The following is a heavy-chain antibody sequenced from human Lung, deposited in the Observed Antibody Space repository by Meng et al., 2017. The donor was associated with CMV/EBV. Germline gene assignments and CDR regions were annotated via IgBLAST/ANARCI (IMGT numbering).Heavy chain of an antibody. CDR3: LRRSGGSV. Sequence: VQLGESGPALLEPSETLSLTCAVSGDSITNHNWWAWVRQPPGKGLEWIGEIPHRGSSAYNPSLKSRVSMSIDKSKNQFSLKLTSVTAADTAVYHCLRRSGGSVWGQGTLVTVSS. V-gene: IGHV4-4*02. CDR1: GDSITNHNW. D-gene: IGHD3-10*01. J-gene: IGHJ1*01. CDR2: IPHRGSS.